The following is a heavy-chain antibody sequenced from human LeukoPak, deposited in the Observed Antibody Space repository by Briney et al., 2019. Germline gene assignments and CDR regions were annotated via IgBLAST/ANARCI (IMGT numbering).Heavy chain of an antibody. Sequence: SGPTLVNPTQTLTLTCTFSGFSLRTTGVGVGWIRQPPGKALEWLALIYWNGDKRYSPSLRSRVTITKDTSKNQVVLTMTSVDPVDTAMYYCVHKGADYSLDYWGQGTLVTVSS. V-gene: IGHV2-5*01. CDR2: IYWNGDK. J-gene: IGHJ4*02. CDR3: VHKGADYSLDY. CDR1: GFSLRTTGVG. D-gene: IGHD4-11*01.